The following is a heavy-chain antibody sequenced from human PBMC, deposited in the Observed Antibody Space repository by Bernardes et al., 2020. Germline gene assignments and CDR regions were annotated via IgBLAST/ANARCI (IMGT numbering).Heavy chain of an antibody. Sequence: VGSLSLSCAASGFTFSSYWMSWVRQAPGKGLEWVANIKQDGSEKYYVDSVKGRFTISRDNAKNSLYLQMNSLRAEDTAVYYCARRSYYDILTGYYGGAFGICGQGTIITVAS. J-gene: IGHJ3*02. CDR3: ARRSYYDILTGYYGGAFGI. V-gene: IGHV3-7*01. D-gene: IGHD3-9*01. CDR2: IKQDGSEK. CDR1: GFTFSSYW.